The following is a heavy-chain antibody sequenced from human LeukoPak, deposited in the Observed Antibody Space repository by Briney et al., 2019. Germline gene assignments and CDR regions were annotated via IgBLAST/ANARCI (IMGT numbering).Heavy chain of an antibody. CDR1: GFTFGDHA. V-gene: IGHV3-49*04. CDR3: TRGPIQLWLYHGMDV. CDR2: IRSKTYGGTT. Sequence: GRSLRLSCTVSGFTFGDHAMSWVRQAPGKGLEWVGFIRSKTYGGTTEYAASVKGRFIISRDDSTSIAYLQMNSLKTEDAAVYYCTRGPIQLWLYHGMDVWGQGTTVTVSS. J-gene: IGHJ6*02. D-gene: IGHD5-18*01.